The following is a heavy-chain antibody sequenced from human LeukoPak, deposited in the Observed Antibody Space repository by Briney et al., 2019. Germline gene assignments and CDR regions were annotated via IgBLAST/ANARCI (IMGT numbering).Heavy chain of an antibody. D-gene: IGHD6-13*01. Sequence: PGGSLRLSCAASGFTFSSYWMSWVRQAPGKGLEWVANIKQDGSEKYYVDSVKGRFTISRDNAKNSLYLQMNSLRAEDTAVYYCARDGGSSSWYGVDNWGQGTLATVSS. V-gene: IGHV3-7*01. CDR2: IKQDGSEK. CDR3: ARDGGSSSWYGVDN. CDR1: GFTFSSYW. J-gene: IGHJ4*02.